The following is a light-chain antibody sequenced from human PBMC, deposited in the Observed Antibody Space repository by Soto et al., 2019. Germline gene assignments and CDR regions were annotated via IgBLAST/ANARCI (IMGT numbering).Light chain of an antibody. V-gene: IGLV1-51*01. Sequence: QSVLTQPPSVSAAAGQKVTISCSGTSATIGKNYVSWYQQVPGTAPKLLIYDNNKRPSGIPDRFFGAKSGTTATLGITGLQTGDEADYYCATWDTSFNPGGGVFGGGTKLTVL. CDR3: ATWDTSFNPGGGV. CDR1: SATIGKNY. J-gene: IGLJ3*02. CDR2: DNN.